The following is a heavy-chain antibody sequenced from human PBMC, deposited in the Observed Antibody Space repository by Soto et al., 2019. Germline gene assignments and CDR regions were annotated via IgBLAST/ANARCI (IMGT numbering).Heavy chain of an antibody. V-gene: IGHV1-18*01. CDR2: ISAYNGRT. Sequence: ASVKVSCKASGYTFTSYDISWVRQAPGQGLEWMGWISAYNGRTTYAQKVQGRVTMTTDTSTSTAYMELRGLRSDDTAVYYCARVDDYVWGSFRPWGQGTQVTVSS. CDR3: ARVDDYVWGSFRP. J-gene: IGHJ4*02. CDR1: GYTFTSYD. D-gene: IGHD3-16*02.